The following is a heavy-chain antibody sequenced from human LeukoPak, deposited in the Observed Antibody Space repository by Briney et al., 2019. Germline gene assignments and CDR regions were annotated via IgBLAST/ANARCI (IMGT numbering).Heavy chain of an antibody. CDR1: GYTFTSYG. CDR2: ISAYNGNT. V-gene: IGHV1-18*01. J-gene: IGHJ4*02. Sequence: ASVKVSCKASGYTFTSYGISWVRQAPGQGLEWIGWISAYNGNTNYAQKLQGRVTMTTDTSTSTAYMELRSLRSDDTAVYYCARSLGGYCSGGSCNEGDYWGQGTLVTVSS. CDR3: ARSLGGYCSGGSCNEGDY. D-gene: IGHD2-15*01.